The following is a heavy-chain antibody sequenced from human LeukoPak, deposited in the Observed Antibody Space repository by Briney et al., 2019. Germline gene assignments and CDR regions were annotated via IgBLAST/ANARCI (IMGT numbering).Heavy chain of an antibody. CDR2: ISGSGDST. D-gene: IGHD5-12*01. V-gene: IGHV3-23*01. J-gene: IGHJ4*02. CDR1: GFTFSSYA. Sequence: QAGGSLRLSCEASGFTFSSYAMSWVRQAPGKGLEWVSVISGSGDSTYYADSVEGRCTISRDNSKDALYLQMNSLRAEDTAVYYCARVGYSGYDYDYWGQGTLVTVSS. CDR3: ARVGYSGYDYDY.